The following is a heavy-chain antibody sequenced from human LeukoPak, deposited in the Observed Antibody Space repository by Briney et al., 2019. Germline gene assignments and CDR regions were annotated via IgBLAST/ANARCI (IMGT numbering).Heavy chain of an antibody. D-gene: IGHD3-9*01. CDR2: ISRSSSYT. CDR3: ARVGKPTTRDLRYFDWFFDY. V-gene: IGHV3-11*05. Sequence: RGSLRLSCAASGFTFSDYYMSWIRQAPGKGLEWVSYISRSSSYTNYADSVKGRCTISRDNAKNSLYLQMNSLRAEDTAVYYCARVGKPTTRDLRYFDWFFDYGGQGTLVTVSS. J-gene: IGHJ4*02. CDR1: GFTFSDYY.